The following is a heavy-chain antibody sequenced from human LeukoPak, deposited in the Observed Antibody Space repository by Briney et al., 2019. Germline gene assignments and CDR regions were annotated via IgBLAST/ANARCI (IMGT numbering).Heavy chain of an antibody. CDR3: ARGATTGWGLWFVP. CDR1: GGSISSSRYY. Sequence: SETLSLTCTVSGGSISSSRYYWGWIRQPPGKGLEWIGSIYYSGSTNYNPSLKSRVTMSIDAPQTQFSLKLSSLTAADTAVYYCARGATTGWGLWFVPWGQGILVTVSS. J-gene: IGHJ5*02. CDR2: IYYSGST. D-gene: IGHD1-1*01. V-gene: IGHV4-39*07.